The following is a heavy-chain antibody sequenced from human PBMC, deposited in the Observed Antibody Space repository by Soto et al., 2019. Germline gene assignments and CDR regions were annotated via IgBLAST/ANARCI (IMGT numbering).Heavy chain of an antibody. CDR1: GFSLSSTGVG. J-gene: IGHJ4*02. Sequence: QITLKESGPTLVKPTQTLTLTCTFSGFSLSSTGVGVGWVRQPPGKALEWLALIYWNDDHLYNPSLKSTLTITKDTSKNQVVLTMTNMAPVDTATYYCVHTPYFTYGLRYFDYWGLGTLVTVSS. CDR3: VHTPYFTYGLRYFDY. CDR2: IYWNDDH. V-gene: IGHV2-5*01. D-gene: IGHD3-10*01.